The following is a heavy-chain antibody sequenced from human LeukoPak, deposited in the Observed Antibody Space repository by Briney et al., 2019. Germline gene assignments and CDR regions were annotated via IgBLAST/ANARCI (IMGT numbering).Heavy chain of an antibody. CDR3: ARSRLSSSGCFDY. V-gene: IGHV4-34*01. Sequence: SETLSLTCAVYGGSFSGYYWSWIRQPPGKGLEWIGEINHSGSTNSNPSLKSRVTISVDTSMNQFSLKLSSVTAADTAVYYCARSRLSSSGCFDYWGQGTLVTVSS. J-gene: IGHJ4*02. D-gene: IGHD6-19*01. CDR1: GGSFSGYY. CDR2: INHSGST.